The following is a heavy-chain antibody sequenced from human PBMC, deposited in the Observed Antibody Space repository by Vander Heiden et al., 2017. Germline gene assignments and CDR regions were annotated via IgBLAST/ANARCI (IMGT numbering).Heavy chain of an antibody. V-gene: IGHV3-9*01. Sequence: EVQLVESGGGLVQPGRSLRLSCAASGFTFDDYAMHWVRQAPGKGLEWVSGISWNSGSIGYADSVKGRFTISRDNAKNSLYLQMNSLRAEDTALYYCAKDRNPYHSNGMDVWGQGTTVTVSS. CDR3: AKDRNPYHSNGMDV. J-gene: IGHJ6*02. CDR2: ISWNSGSI. CDR1: GFTFDDYA. D-gene: IGHD2-2*01.